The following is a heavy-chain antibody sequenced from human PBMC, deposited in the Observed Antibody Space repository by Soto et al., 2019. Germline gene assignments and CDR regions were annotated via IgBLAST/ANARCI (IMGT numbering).Heavy chain of an antibody. J-gene: IGHJ3*01. V-gene: IGHV1-69*06. Sequence: QVQLVQSGAEVKKPGSSVKVSCKASGGTFSSYGITWVRQAPGQGLERMGGIVPIFGSINLAQKFRGRLTITPDKSTSTVYMELSSLTSEDTAVYYCASRERVDAFDVWGQGTMVTVSS. D-gene: IGHD1-26*01. CDR3: ASRERVDAFDV. CDR2: IVPIFGSI. CDR1: GGTFSSYG.